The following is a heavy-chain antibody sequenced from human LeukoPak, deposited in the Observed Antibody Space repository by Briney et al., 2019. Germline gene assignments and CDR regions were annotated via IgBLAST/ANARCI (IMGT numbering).Heavy chain of an antibody. CDR3: ARDPRGYCSSTSCPVNAFDI. V-gene: IGHV4-4*07. Sequence: PSETLSLTCTVSGGSISSYYWSWIRQPAGKGLEWIGRIYTSGSTNYNPSLKSRVTMSVDTSKNQFSLKLSSVTAADTAVYYCARDPRGYCSSTSCPVNAFDIWGQGTMVTVSS. CDR2: IYTSGST. J-gene: IGHJ3*02. D-gene: IGHD2-2*01. CDR1: GGSISSYY.